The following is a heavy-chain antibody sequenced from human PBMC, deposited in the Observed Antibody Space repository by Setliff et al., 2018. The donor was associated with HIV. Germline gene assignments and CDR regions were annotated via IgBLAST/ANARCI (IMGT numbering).Heavy chain of an antibody. Sequence: PSETLSLTCTVSGVSTSIHYWVWIRQPDGRGLKWIGRIHTSDATRYNPSLQSRVAMSVDTSKNQFSLKLTSVSAADTAVYYCARGVAAAGMLMDVWGKGTTVTVSS. CDR1: GVSTSIHY. CDR3: ARGVAAAGMLMDV. V-gene: IGHV4-4*07. CDR2: IHTSDAT. J-gene: IGHJ6*03. D-gene: IGHD6-13*01.